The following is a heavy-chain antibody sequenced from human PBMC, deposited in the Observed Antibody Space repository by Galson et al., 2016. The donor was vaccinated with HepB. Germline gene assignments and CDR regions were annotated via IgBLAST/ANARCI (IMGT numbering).Heavy chain of an antibody. J-gene: IGHJ4*02. CDR1: GFTFSSYA. CDR3: VNWLSAHFDY. Sequence: SLRLSCAASGFTFSSYALSWVRQAPGKGLEWVSVIDHSGGSTYYIGSVKGRFTISRDNSKDTVYLQMNSLRAEDTAVYYCVNWLSAHFDYWGQGALVTVSS. D-gene: IGHD5-12*01. CDR2: IDHSGGST. V-gene: IGHV3-23*01.